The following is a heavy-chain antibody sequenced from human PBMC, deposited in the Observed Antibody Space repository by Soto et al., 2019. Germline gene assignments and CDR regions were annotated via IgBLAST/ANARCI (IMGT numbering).Heavy chain of an antibody. CDR2: IKSKTDGGTT. Sequence: GGSLRLSCAASGFTFSNAWMNWVRQAPGKGLEWVGRIKSKTDGGTTDYAAPVKGRFTISRDDSKNTLYLQMNSLKTEDTAVYYCTTDLAPGDYVWGSYQFGYWGQGTLVTVSS. CDR3: TTDLAPGDYVWGSYQFGY. J-gene: IGHJ4*02. CDR1: GFTFSNAW. D-gene: IGHD3-16*01. V-gene: IGHV3-15*07.